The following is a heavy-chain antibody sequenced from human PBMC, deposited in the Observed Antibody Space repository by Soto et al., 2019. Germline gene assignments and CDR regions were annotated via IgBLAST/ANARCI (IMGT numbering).Heavy chain of an antibody. CDR2: INPSGGST. CDR1: GYTSTSYY. V-gene: IGHV1-46*03. J-gene: IGHJ5*02. D-gene: IGHD2-2*01. Sequence: ASVKVSCKASGYTSTSYYMHWVRQAPGQGLEWMGIINPSGGSTSYAQKFQGRVTMTRDTSTSTVYMELSSLRSEDTAVYYCATSPRGYCISTSCFRFDPWGQGTLVTVSS. CDR3: ATSPRGYCISTSCFRFDP.